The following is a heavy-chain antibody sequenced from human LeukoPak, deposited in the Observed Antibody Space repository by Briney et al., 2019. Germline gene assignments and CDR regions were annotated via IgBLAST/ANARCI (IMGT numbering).Heavy chain of an antibody. CDR3: ARDMGANYYGSGSYVDY. CDR1: GFTFSSNA. Sequence: VGSLRLSCAASGFTFSSNAMHWVRQAPGKGLEWVAVISYDGSNKYYADSVKGRFTISRDNSKNTLYLQMNSLRAEDTAVYYCARDMGANYYGSGSYVDYWGQGTLVTVSS. CDR2: ISYDGSNK. J-gene: IGHJ4*02. V-gene: IGHV3-30-3*01. D-gene: IGHD3-10*01.